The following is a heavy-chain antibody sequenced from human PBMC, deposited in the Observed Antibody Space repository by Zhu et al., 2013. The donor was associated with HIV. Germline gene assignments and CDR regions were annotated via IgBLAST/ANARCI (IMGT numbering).Heavy chain of an antibody. CDR1: GYTFTSYG. V-gene: IGHV1-18*01. J-gene: IGHJ6*02. CDR2: ISVYNGNT. CDR3: ARKKGNIRRHYYYQYGLDV. Sequence: QVQLVQSGAEVKKPGASVKVSCKASGYTFTSYGIIWVRQAPGQGLEWMGWISVYNGNTNYAQKFQGRVTMTTDTSTSTAYMELRSLRSDDTAVYYCARKKGNIRRHYYYQYGLDVWGQGTTVTVSS. D-gene: IGHD6-13*01.